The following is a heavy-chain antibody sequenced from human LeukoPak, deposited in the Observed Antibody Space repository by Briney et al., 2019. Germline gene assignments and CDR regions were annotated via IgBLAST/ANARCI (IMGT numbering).Heavy chain of an antibody. J-gene: IGHJ4*02. CDR2: INPNSGGT. CDR1: GYTFTGYY. D-gene: IGHD3-3*01. V-gene: IGHV1-2*04. CDR3: ARLGVHYDFWSGYYGDFDY. Sequence: GASVKVSCKASGYTFTGYYMHWVRQAPGQGLEWMGWINPNSGGTNYAQKFQGWVTMTRDTSISTAYMELSSLRSEDTAVYYCARLGVHYDFWSGYYGDFDYWGQGTLVTVSS.